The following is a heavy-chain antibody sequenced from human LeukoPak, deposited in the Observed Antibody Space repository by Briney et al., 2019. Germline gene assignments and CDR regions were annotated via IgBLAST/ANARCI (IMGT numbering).Heavy chain of an antibody. CDR3: ARRPYYYDYGMDV. V-gene: IGHV4-59*08. CDR2: IYYSGST. CDR1: GGSISSYY. Sequence: SETLSLTCTVSGGSISSYYWSWIRQPPGKGLEWIGYIYYSGSTNYNPSLKSRVTISVDTSKNQFSLKLSSVTAADTAVYYCARRPYYYDYGMDVWGQGTTVTVSS. J-gene: IGHJ6*02.